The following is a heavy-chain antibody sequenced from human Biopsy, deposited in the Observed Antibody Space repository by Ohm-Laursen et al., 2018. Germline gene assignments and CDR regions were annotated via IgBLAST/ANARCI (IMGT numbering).Heavy chain of an antibody. CDR3: ARRRPIDY. V-gene: IGHV3-30*03. Sequence: SLRLSCAASGFTFSHYGLHWVRQAPGKGLEWVAVISYDGSSKYYADSVKGRFAVSRDDSNNALYLQMDSLRAEDTAVYYCARRRPIDYWGQGILVTVSS. CDR2: ISYDGSSK. CDR1: GFTFSHYG. J-gene: IGHJ4*02.